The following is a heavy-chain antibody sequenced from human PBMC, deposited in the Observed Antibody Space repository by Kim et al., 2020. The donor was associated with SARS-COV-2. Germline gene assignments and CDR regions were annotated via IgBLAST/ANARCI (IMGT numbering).Heavy chain of an antibody. CDR2: ISSSTSTI. Sequence: GGSLRLSCAASGFTFSSYSMNWVRQAPGKGLEWLSYISSSTSTIYYADSVKGRFTISRDNAKNSLYLQMNSLRDEDTAVYYCARGLDDILTGYSPAEYFQHWGQGVLVTVSS. D-gene: IGHD3-9*01. J-gene: IGHJ1*01. V-gene: IGHV3-48*02. CDR1: GFTFSSYS. CDR3: ARGLDDILTGYSPAEYFQH.